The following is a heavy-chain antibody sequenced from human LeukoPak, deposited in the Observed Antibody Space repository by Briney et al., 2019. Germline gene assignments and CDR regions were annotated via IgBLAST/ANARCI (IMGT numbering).Heavy chain of an antibody. D-gene: IGHD2-2*01. CDR3: ARPLGYCSSTSCYRRAGYYYGMDV. Sequence: SETLSLTCTVSGGSISSSSYYWGWIRQPPGKGLEWIGSIYYSGSTYYNPPLKSRVTISVDTSKNQFSLTLSSVTAADTAVYYCARPLGYCSSTSCYRRAGYYYGMDVWGQGTTVTVSS. CDR2: IYYSGST. V-gene: IGHV4-39*01. J-gene: IGHJ6*02. CDR1: GGSISSSSYY.